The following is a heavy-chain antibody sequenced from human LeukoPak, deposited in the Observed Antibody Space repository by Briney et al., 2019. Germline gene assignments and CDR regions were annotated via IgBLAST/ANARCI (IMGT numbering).Heavy chain of an antibody. CDR1: GSTFSSHG. V-gene: IGHV3-33*01. CDR2: TWNKRSKK. D-gene: IGHD3-22*01. J-gene: IGHJ4*02. CDR3: ARDWGDSSGYYYFDY. Sequence: GGSLRLTCAASGSTFSSHGMHWVRQAPGKGRGWVAVTWNKRSKKYYANSMKGRFTTPRDNSKNTLYLQMNSLRAEDTAVYYCARDWGDSSGYYYFDYWGQGTLVTVSS.